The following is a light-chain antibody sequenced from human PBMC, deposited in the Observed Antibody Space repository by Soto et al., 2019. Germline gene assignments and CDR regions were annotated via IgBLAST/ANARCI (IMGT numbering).Light chain of an antibody. CDR3: QQASDWRWT. V-gene: IGKV3-15*01. CDR1: QSISNR. J-gene: IGKJ1*01. Sequence: EIMMTQSPGTLSVSPGERATLSCRASQSISNRLAWYQQKPGQTPRLLIYGASTRATDIPTRFSGGGSGTEFTLTISSLHSDDLSVYYCQQASDWRWTFGQGTKVELK. CDR2: GAS.